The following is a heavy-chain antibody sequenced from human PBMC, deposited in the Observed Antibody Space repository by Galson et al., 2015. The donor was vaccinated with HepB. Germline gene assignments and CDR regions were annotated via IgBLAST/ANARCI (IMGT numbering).Heavy chain of an antibody. D-gene: IGHD6-13*01. CDR1: GFTFSSYA. CDR3: ARDYASSWYFNHYYGMDA. J-gene: IGHJ6*02. CDR2: ISYDGSNK. V-gene: IGHV3-30*04. Sequence: SLRLSCAASGFTFSSYAMHWVRQAPGKGLEWVAVISYDGSNKYCADSVKGRFTISRDNSKNTLYLQMNSLRAEDTAVYYCARDYASSWYFNHYYGMDAWGQGTTVTVSS.